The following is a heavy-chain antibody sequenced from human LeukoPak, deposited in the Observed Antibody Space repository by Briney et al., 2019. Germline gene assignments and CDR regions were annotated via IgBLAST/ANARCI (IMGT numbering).Heavy chain of an antibody. J-gene: IGHJ4*02. D-gene: IGHD5-24*01. CDR1: GYSFTSYW. Sequence: GESLKISCKGSGYSFTSYWIGWVRQMPGKGLEGMGIIYPGDSDTRYSPSFQGQVTISADKSISTAYLKWSSLKASDTAMYYCASHQGDGYNAFDYWGQGTLVTVSS. V-gene: IGHV5-51*01. CDR3: ASHQGDGYNAFDY. CDR2: IYPGDSDT.